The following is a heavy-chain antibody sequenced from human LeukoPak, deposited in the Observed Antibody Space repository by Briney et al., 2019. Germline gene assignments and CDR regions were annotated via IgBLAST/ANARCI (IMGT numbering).Heavy chain of an antibody. CDR1: GYTFTGYY. CDR2: INPNSGGT. V-gene: IGHV1-2*02. J-gene: IGHJ4*02. CDR3: ARSPLWSGELYSDY. Sequence: ASVKVSCKASGYTFTGYYMHWVRQAPGQGLEWMGWINPNSGGTNYAQKFQGRVTMTRDTSISTAYMELSRLRSDDTAVYYCARSPLWSGELYSDYWGQGTLVTVSS. D-gene: IGHD3-10*01.